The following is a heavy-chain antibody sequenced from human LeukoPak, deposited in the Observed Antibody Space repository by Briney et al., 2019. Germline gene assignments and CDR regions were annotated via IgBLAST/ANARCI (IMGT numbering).Heavy chain of an antibody. V-gene: IGHV3-33*05. CDR1: GFTFSSYG. CDR3: VKDLEPYTSGWYGDY. CDR2: ISYDGSNT. Sequence: GGSLRLSCAASGFTFSSYGMQWVRQAPGKGLEWVAVISYDGSNTYYADSVKGRFTISRDKSKNTLYLQMNSLRVEDTAVYHCVKDLEPYTSGWYGDYWGQGTLVTVSS. D-gene: IGHD6-19*01. J-gene: IGHJ4*02.